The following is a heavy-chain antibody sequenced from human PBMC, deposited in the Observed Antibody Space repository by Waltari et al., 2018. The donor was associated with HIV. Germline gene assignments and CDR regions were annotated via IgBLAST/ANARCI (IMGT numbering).Heavy chain of an antibody. J-gene: IGHJ5*02. CDR3: ARGGPLSGPATPFDR. CDR1: GYAFTTFY. CDR2: VNPTSGTT. V-gene: IGHV1-46*01. Sequence: QVQLVQSGAAVKKPGASVRLSCKASGYAFTTFYIHWLRQAPGQSPEWMGIVNPTSGTTSYTQRFQGRVTMARDTSTSTAYMELTGLKSEDTAFYYCARGGPLSGPATPFDRWGQGTLITVSS.